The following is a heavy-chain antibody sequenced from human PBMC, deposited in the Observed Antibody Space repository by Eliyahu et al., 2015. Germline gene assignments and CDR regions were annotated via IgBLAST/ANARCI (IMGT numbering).Heavy chain of an antibody. J-gene: IGHJ3*02. CDR2: ISGSGGST. D-gene: IGHD4-17*01. V-gene: IGHV3-23*04. Sequence: EVQLVESGGGLVQPGGSLRLSCAASGFXFSSXAMXWVRQAPGKGLEXVSAISGSGGSTYYADSVKGRFTISRDNSKNTLYLQMNSLRAEDTAVYYCAKVRIYGDYPDAFDIWGQGTMVTVSS. CDR1: GFXFSSXA. CDR3: AKVRIYGDYPDAFDI.